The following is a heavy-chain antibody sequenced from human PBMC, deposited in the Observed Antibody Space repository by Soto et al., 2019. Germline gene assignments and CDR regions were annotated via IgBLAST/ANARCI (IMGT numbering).Heavy chain of an antibody. D-gene: IGHD1-20*01. CDR3: AKFRITGTQSRWFDP. J-gene: IGHJ5*02. Sequence: GGSRRLSCAASGCTFGSSATSWVRQAPGKGLEWVSAISGSGGSTYYADSVKGRFTISRDNSKDTLYLQMNSLRAEDTAVYYCAKFRITGTQSRWFDPWGQGT. CDR1: GCTFGSSA. CDR2: ISGSGGST. V-gene: IGHV3-23*01.